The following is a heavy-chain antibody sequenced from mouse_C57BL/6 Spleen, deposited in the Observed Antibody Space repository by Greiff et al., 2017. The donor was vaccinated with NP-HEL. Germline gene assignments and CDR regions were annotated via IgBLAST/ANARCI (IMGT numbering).Heavy chain of an antibody. CDR1: GFTFTDYY. CDR3: ARLDLPLYWYFDV. J-gene: IGHJ1*03. V-gene: IGHV7-3*01. D-gene: IGHD5-1*01. CDR2: IRNKANGYTT. Sequence: EVQRVESGGGLVQPGGSLSLSCAASGFTFTDYYMSWVRQPPGKALEWLGFIRNKANGYTTEYSASVKGRFTISRDNSQSILYLQMNALRAEDSATYYCARLDLPLYWYFDVWGTGTTVTVSS.